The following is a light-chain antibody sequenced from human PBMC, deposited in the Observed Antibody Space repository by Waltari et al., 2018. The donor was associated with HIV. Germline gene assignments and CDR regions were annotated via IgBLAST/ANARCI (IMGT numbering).Light chain of an antibody. J-gene: IGLJ2*01. CDR1: NIGTKG. V-gene: IGLV3-21*02. Sequence: SYVLTQPPPVSVAPGQTARIPCGGNNIGTKGVHWYQQKPGQAPVLVVYDDSDRPSGIPERFSGSNSGNTATLTISRVEAGDEADYYCQVWDSSSDHVVFGGGTKLTVL. CDR3: QVWDSSSDHVV. CDR2: DDS.